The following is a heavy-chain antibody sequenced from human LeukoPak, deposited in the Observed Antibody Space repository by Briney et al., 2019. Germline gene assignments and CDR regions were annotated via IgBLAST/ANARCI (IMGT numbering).Heavy chain of an antibody. CDR2: IYYSGST. D-gene: IGHD2-15*01. J-gene: IGHJ3*02. CDR1: GGSISSYY. Sequence: SETLSLTCTVSGGSISSYYWSWIRQPPGKGLEWIGYIYYSGSTNYNPSLKSQVTISVDTSKNQFSMKLSSVTAADTAVYYCARDGVVAATDDAFDIWGQGTMVTVSS. V-gene: IGHV4-59*01. CDR3: ARDGVVAATDDAFDI.